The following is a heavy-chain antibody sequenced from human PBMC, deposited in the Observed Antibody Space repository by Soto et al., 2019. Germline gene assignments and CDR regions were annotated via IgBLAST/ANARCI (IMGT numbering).Heavy chain of an antibody. CDR1: GFTFSSYG. CDR3: AKDRYDDFWSGYYYYYYYGMDV. V-gene: IGHV3-30*18. J-gene: IGHJ6*02. CDR2: ISYDGSNK. Sequence: GGSLRLSCAASGFTFSSYGMHWVRQAPGKGLEWVAVISYDGSNKYYADSVKGRFTISRDNSKNTLYLQMNSLRAEDTAVYYCAKDRYDDFWSGYYYYYYYGMDVWGQGTTVTVSS. D-gene: IGHD3-3*01.